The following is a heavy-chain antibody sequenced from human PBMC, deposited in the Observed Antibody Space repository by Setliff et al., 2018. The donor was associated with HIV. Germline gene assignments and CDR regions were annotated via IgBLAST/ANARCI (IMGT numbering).Heavy chain of an antibody. V-gene: IGHV4-59*11. J-gene: IGHJ3*02. Sequence: PSETLSLTCTVSGGSISSHYWSWIRQPPGKGLEWIGSIYYSGSTNYNPSLKSRVTISVDTSKNQFSLKLSSVTAADTAVYYCARVEWNDGAFDIWGQGTMVTVSS. CDR3: ARVEWNDGAFDI. CDR2: IYYSGST. CDR1: GGSISSHY. D-gene: IGHD1-1*01.